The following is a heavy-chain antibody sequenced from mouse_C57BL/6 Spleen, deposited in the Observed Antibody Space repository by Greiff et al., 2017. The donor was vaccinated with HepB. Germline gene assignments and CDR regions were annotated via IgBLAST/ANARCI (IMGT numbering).Heavy chain of an antibody. V-gene: IGHV3-6*01. J-gene: IGHJ2*01. Sequence: ESGPGLVKPSQSLSLTCSVTGYSITSGYYWNWIRQFPGNKLEWMGYISYDGSNNYNPSLKNRISITRDTSKNQFFLKLNSVTTEDTATYYCARNGWLLLDYWGQGTTLTVSS. CDR3: ARNGWLLLDY. CDR2: ISYDGSN. D-gene: IGHD2-3*01. CDR1: GYSITSGYY.